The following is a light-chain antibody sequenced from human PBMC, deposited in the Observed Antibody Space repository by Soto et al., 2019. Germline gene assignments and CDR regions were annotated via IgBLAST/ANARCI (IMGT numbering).Light chain of an antibody. CDR3: QQLNSYPRT. V-gene: IGKV1-9*01. J-gene: IGKJ1*01. CDR1: QGVSSF. Sequence: DIQLIQSPSFLSASVGDRVTITCRASQGVSSFFAWYQQKPGKAPKLLIYAASTLQSGDPSRFSGSGSGTEFTLTISSLQPEDFATYYCQQLNSYPRTFGQGTKVEIK. CDR2: AAS.